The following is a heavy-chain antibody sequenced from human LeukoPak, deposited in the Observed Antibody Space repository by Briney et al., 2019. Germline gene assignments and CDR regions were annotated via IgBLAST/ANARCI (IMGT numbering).Heavy chain of an antibody. V-gene: IGHV3-30-3*01. Sequence: PGGSLRLSCAASGFTFSSYAMHWVRQAPGKGLEWVAVISYDGSNKYYADSVKGRFTISRDNSKNTLYLQMNSLRAEDTAVYYCARGRSLTYSSSWYNDYWGQGTLVTVSS. CDR2: ISYDGSNK. D-gene: IGHD6-13*01. J-gene: IGHJ4*02. CDR1: GFTFSSYA. CDR3: ARGRSLTYSSSWYNDY.